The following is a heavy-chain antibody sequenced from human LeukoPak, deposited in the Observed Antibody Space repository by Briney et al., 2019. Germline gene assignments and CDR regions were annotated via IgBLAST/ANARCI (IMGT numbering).Heavy chain of an antibody. CDR2: IYPGDSDT. Sequence: GESLKISCKGSGYSFTSYWIGWVRQMPGKGLEWMGIIYPGDSDTRYSPSFQGQVTISADKSISTAYLQWSSLKAPDTAMYYCARPGWELNYGMDVWGQGTTVTVSS. CDR1: GYSFTSYW. CDR3: ARPGWELNYGMDV. V-gene: IGHV5-51*01. J-gene: IGHJ6*02. D-gene: IGHD1-26*01.